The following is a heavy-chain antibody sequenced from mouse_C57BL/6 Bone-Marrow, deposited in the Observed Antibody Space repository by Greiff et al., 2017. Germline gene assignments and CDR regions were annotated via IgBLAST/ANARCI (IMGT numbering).Heavy chain of an antibody. Sequence: EVQLVESGGDLVKPGGSLKLSCAASGFTFSSYGMSWVRQTPDKRLEWVATISSGGSYTYYPDSVKGRFTISRDNAKNPLYLQMSSLKSEDTAMYYCARPLYYYGPYQGFAYWGQGTLVTVSA. CDR1: GFTFSSYG. CDR2: ISSGGSYT. V-gene: IGHV5-6*01. D-gene: IGHD1-1*01. CDR3: ARPLYYYGPYQGFAY. J-gene: IGHJ3*01.